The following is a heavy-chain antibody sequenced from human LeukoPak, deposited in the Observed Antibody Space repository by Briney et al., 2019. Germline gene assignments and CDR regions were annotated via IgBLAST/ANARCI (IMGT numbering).Heavy chain of an antibody. V-gene: IGHV4-34*01. D-gene: IGHD2-2*01. J-gene: IGHJ4*02. Sequence: SETLSLTCAVYGGSFSGYYWSWIRQPPGKGLEWIGEINHSGSTNYNPSLKSRVTISVDTSKNRFSLKLSSVTAADTAVYYCARVSTSGVDYWGQGTLVTVSS. CDR1: GGSFSGYY. CDR3: ARVSTSGVDY. CDR2: INHSGST.